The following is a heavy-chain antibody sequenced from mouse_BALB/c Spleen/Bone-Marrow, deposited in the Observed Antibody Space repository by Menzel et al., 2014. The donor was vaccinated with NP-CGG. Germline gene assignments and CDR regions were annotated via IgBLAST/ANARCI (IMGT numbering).Heavy chain of an antibody. CDR2: ISSGGSYT. Sequence: EVQLVESGGGLVKPGGSLKLSCAASGFTFSSYAMSWVRQTPEKRLEWVATISSGGSYTYYPDSVKGRFTISRDNAKNTLYLQMSSLRSEDTAMYCCARKLEYGDYDAMDYWGQGTSVTVSS. D-gene: IGHD2-13*01. J-gene: IGHJ4*01. V-gene: IGHV5-9-3*01. CDR3: ARKLEYGDYDAMDY. CDR1: GFTFSSYA.